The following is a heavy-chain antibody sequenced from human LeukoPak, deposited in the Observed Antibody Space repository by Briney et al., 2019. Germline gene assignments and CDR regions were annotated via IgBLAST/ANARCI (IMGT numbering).Heavy chain of an antibody. V-gene: IGHV3-30*04. D-gene: IGHD5-18*01. Sequence: GGSLRLSCAASGFTFSTYAMHRVRQAPGKGLEWVAVISYDGSSKYYADSVKGRLTISRDNSKNTLYLQMDSLRPEDTAMYYCAKGRATAVANWYFGLWGRGTLVTVSS. CDR1: GFTFSTYA. CDR3: AKGRATAVANWYFGL. CDR2: ISYDGSSK. J-gene: IGHJ2*01.